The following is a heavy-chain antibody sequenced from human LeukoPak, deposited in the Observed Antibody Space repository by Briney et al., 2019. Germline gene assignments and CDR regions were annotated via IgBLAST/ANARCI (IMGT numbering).Heavy chain of an antibody. J-gene: IGHJ6*02. Sequence: SVKVSCKASGGTFSSYAISWVRQAPGQGLEWMGGIIPIFGTANYAQKFQGRVTITADESTSTAYMEQSSLRSEDTAVYYCARERYGGKVRYGMDVWGQGTTVTVSS. CDR3: ARERYGGKVRYGMDV. CDR1: GGTFSSYA. V-gene: IGHV1-69*13. D-gene: IGHD4-23*01. CDR2: IIPIFGTA.